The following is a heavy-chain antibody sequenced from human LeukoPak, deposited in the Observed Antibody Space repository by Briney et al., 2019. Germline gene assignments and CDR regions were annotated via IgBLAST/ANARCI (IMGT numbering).Heavy chain of an antibody. CDR2: IRHDGNAK. CDR3: ATSHDSAGND. Sequence: AGGSLRLSCAASGFTFSRDWMHWVRQAPGKGLEWVANIRHDGNAKNYVPSVRGRFTISRDNAKNSLYLRMNSLTVEDTAVYYCATSHDSAGNDWGQGTLVTVSS. CDR1: GFTFSRDW. J-gene: IGHJ4*02. D-gene: IGHD2-15*01. V-gene: IGHV3-7*01.